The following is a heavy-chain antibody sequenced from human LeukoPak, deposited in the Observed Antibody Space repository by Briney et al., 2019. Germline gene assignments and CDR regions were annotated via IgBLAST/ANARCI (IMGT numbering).Heavy chain of an antibody. J-gene: IGHJ4*02. V-gene: IGHV3-53*01. CDR1: GFTVSSNY. CDR2: IYSGGST. D-gene: IGHD2-21*02. CDR3: AKDLGGDLTLDY. Sequence: GGSLRLSCAASGFTVSSNYMSWVRQAPGKGLEWVSVIYSGGSTYYADSVKGRFTISRDNSKNTLYLQMNSLRAEDTAVYYCAKDLGGDLTLDYWGQGTLVTVSS.